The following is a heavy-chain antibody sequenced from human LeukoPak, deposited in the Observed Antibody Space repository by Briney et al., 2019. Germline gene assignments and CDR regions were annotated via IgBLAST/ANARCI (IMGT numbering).Heavy chain of an antibody. CDR1: GGSFSGYY. J-gene: IGHJ4*02. D-gene: IGHD3-10*01. V-gene: IGHV4-34*01. CDR3: ARGLYGSGIFTLDY. CDR2: INHSGST. Sequence: SETLSLTCAVYGGSFSGYYWSWIRQPPGKGLEWIGEINHSGSTNYNPSLKSRVTISVDTSKNQFSLKLSSVTAADTAVYYCARGLYGSGIFTLDYWGQGTLGTVSS.